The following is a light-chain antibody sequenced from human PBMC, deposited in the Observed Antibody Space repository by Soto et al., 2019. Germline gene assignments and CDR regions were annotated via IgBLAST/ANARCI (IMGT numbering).Light chain of an antibody. CDR2: EVS. CDR3: SSYTSSSTLPLV. J-gene: IGLJ1*01. Sequence: QSALTQPASVSGSPGQSITISCTGTSSDVGGYNYVSWYQQHPGKAPKLMIYEVSNRPSGVSNRFSGSKSGNTASLTISGLQAEDEADYYCSSYTSSSTLPLVFGTGNKVTVL. CDR1: SSDVGGYNY. V-gene: IGLV2-14*01.